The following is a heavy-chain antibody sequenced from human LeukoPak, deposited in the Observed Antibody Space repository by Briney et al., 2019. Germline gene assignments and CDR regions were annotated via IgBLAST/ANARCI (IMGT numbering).Heavy chain of an antibody. CDR1: GVTFSSYA. D-gene: IGHD3-3*01. V-gene: IGHV3-23*01. Sequence: GGSLRLSCAASGVTFSSYAMSWVRQAPGKGLEWVSAISGSGGSTYYADSVKGRFTISRDNSKNTLYLQMNSLRAEDTAVYYCAKGLDFWSGYYLFDYWGQGTLVTVSS. J-gene: IGHJ4*02. CDR3: AKGLDFWSGYYLFDY. CDR2: ISGSGGST.